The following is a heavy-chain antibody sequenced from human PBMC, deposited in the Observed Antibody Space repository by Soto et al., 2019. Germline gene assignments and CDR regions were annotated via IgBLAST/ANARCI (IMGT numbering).Heavy chain of an antibody. V-gene: IGHV3-30*18. CDR2: ISYDGSNK. J-gene: IGHJ6*02. D-gene: IGHD2-15*01. CDR1: GFTFSSYG. CDR3: SNALVPHLAPSCFYYYGLAV. Sequence: PGGSLRLSCAASGFTFSSYGMHWVRQAPGKGLEWVAVISYDGSNKYYADSVKGRFTISRDNSKNTLYLQMNSLRAEYPSVSDFSNALVPHLAPSCFYYYGLAVWGHFPPVAVSS.